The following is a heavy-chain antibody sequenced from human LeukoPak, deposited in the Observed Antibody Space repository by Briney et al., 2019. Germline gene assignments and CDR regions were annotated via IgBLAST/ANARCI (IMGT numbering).Heavy chain of an antibody. D-gene: IGHD4-17*01. CDR1: GYTFTSYY. V-gene: IGHV1-46*01. J-gene: IGHJ4*02. CDR3: ARVMTTELIDY. CDR2: INPSGGST. Sequence: ASVKVSCKASGYTFTSYYMHWVRQAPGQGLEWMGIINPSGGSTSYAQKFQGRVTMTRDMSTSTAYMELSRLRSDDTAVYYCARVMTTELIDYWGQGTLVTVSS.